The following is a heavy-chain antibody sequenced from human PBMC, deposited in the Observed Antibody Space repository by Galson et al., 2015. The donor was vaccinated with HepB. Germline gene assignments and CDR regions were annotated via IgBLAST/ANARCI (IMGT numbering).Heavy chain of an antibody. CDR2: INSDGSST. J-gene: IGHJ4*02. V-gene: IGHV3-74*01. CDR3: ARVRSDSSGYLDY. D-gene: IGHD3-22*01. Sequence: SLRLSCAASGFTFSSYWMHWVRQAPGKGLVWVSRINSDGSSTSYADSVKGRFTISRDNAKNTLYLQMNSLRAEDTAVYYCARVRSDSSGYLDYWGQGTLVTVSS. CDR1: GFTFSSYW.